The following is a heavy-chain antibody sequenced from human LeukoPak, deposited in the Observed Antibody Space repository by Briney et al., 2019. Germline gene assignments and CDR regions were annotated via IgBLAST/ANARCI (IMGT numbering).Heavy chain of an antibody. Sequence: SETLSLTCTVSGGSNSSYYWSWIRQPPGKGLEWIGYIYYSGSTNYNPSLKSRVTISVDTSKNQFSLKLSSVTAADTAVYYCARESVTYNWFDPWGQGTLVTVSS. CDR2: IYYSGST. J-gene: IGHJ5*02. CDR3: ARESVTYNWFDP. V-gene: IGHV4-59*01. CDR1: GGSNSSYY.